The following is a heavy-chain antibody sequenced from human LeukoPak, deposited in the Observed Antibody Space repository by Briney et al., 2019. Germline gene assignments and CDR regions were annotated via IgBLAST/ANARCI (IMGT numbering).Heavy chain of an antibody. D-gene: IGHD2-21*01. J-gene: IGHJ4*02. CDR3: ARVAPGHDVGRGYFDY. Sequence: PGGPLSLSCPPSGFFFNPYSMTWVRQPPGKGLEWLSYITSTSYAMYYADSVKGRFTISRDNARDSLYLQMNSLRAEDTAVYYCARVAPGHDVGRGYFDYWGQGTLVTVSS. V-gene: IGHV3-48*01. CDR1: GFFFNPYS. CDR2: ITSTSYAM.